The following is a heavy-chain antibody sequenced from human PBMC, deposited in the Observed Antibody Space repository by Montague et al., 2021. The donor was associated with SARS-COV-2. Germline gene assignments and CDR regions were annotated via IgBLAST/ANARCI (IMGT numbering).Heavy chain of an antibody. CDR2: VCYLRRD. CDR1: RHSIGVEL. CDR3: ARRLLWFGWASMDV. V-gene: IGHV4-59*08. Sequence: SETLSLTCTVSRHSIGVELWRWSQQHTSERQAPKGFVCYLRRDNYNPSLKIRVTIAVDTSKNQFSLKLSSVTAADTAVYYCARRLLWFGWASMDVWGQGTTVTVSS. J-gene: IGHJ6*02. D-gene: IGHD3-10*01.